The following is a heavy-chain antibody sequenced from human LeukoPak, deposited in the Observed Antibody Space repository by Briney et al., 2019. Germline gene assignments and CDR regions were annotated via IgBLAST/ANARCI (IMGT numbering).Heavy chain of an antibody. V-gene: IGHV1-69*01. D-gene: IGHD6-13*01. CDR2: IIPIFGTA. CDR1: GGTFSSYA. J-gene: IGHJ4*02. CDR3: ARDSGPYSSSWSCVY. Sequence: GASVKVSCKASGGTFSSYAISWVRQAPGQGLEWMGGIIPIFGTANYAQKFQGRVTITADESTSTAYMELSSLRSEDTAVYYCARDSGPYSSSWSCVYWGQGTLVTVSS.